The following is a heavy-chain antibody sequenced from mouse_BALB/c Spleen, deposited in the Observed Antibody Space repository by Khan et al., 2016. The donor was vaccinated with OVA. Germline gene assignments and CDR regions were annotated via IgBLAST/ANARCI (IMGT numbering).Heavy chain of an antibody. CDR2: IDPANGNT. J-gene: IGHJ2*01. Sequence: VQLQQSGAELVKPGASVKLSCTASGFNIKDTYMHWVKQRPEQGLEWIGRIDPANGNTKYDPKFQGKATITADTSSNTAYLQLSSLTSEDTAVYYCARSNYSYGYFDYGGQGTTLTVSS. CDR1: GFNIKDTY. D-gene: IGHD2-12*01. V-gene: IGHV14-3*02. CDR3: ARSNYSYGYFDY.